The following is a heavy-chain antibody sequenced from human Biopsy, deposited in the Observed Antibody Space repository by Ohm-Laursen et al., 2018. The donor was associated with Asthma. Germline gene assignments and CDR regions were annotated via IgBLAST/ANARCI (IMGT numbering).Heavy chain of an antibody. Sequence: SDTLSLTCTFFGGSINSDYWSWIRQPPGKGLEWIGLSSYSGFRKYNPSLKSRVTISVDTSKNQLSLNLTSVIAADTAVYYCARDQGDSKFDYWGQGILVTVSS. CDR3: ARDQGDSKFDY. J-gene: IGHJ4*02. V-gene: IGHV4-59*07. CDR1: GGSINSDY. D-gene: IGHD3-16*01. CDR2: SSYSGFR.